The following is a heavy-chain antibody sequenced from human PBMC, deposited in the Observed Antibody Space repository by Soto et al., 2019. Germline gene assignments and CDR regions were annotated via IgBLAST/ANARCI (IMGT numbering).Heavy chain of an antibody. J-gene: IGHJ4*02. CDR1: GGSFNDYY. CDR3: ATYYGSGGFFY. Sequence: TLSLTCAVYGGSFNDYYWSWIRQSPGKGLEWIGEINHGGITNYNPSLKSRVTISVDTSKNQFSLKVNSVTAADTAVYYCATYYGSGGFFYWGQGALVTVSS. V-gene: IGHV4-34*01. D-gene: IGHD3-10*01. CDR2: INHGGIT.